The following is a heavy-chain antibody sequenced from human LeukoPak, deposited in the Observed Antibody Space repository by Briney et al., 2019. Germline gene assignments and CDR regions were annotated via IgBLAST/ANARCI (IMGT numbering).Heavy chain of an antibody. V-gene: IGHV1-69*13. D-gene: IGHD3-10*01. CDR1: GGTFSSYA. J-gene: IGHJ4*02. Sequence: GASVKVSCKASGGTFSSYAISWVRQAPGQGLEWMGGIIPIFGTANYAQKFQGRVTITADESTSTAYMELSSLRSEDTAVYYCARGSRSGSYYRALEGYYWGQGTLVTVSS. CDR3: ARGSRSGSYYRALEGYY. CDR2: IIPIFGTA.